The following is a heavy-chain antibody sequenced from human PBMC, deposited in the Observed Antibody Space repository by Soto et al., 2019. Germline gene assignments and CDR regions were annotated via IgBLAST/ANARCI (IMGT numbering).Heavy chain of an antibody. V-gene: IGHV3-53*04. D-gene: IGHD6-6*01. CDR2: IYSGGST. Sequence: EVQLVESGGGLVQPGGSLRLSCAASGFTVSSNYMSWVRQAPGKGLEWVSVIYSGGSTYYADSVKGRFTISRHNSKNTLYLQMNSLRAEDTAVYYCARSGRIAATSYAFDIWGQGTMVTVSS. J-gene: IGHJ3*02. CDR1: GFTVSSNY. CDR3: ARSGRIAATSYAFDI.